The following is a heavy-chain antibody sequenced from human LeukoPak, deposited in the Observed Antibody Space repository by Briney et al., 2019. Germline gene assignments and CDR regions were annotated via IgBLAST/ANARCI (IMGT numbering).Heavy chain of an antibody. Sequence: SETLSLTCTVSGGSVSSGSYYWSWIRQPPGKGLEWIGYIYYSGSTNYNPSLKSPVTISVDMPRGQFSLRLSSVTTADTAVYYCARVPGGGTAANWGQGTMVTVSS. CDR1: GGSVSSGSYY. V-gene: IGHV4-61*01. CDR2: IYYSGST. J-gene: IGHJ3*01. CDR3: ARVPGGGTAAN. D-gene: IGHD1-7*01.